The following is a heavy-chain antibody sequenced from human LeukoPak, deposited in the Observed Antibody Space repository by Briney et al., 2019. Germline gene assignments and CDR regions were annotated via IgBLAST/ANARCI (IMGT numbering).Heavy chain of an antibody. V-gene: IGHV3-64*01. CDR3: ARGGSSWYYPYIDY. CDR2: ISSNGGST. Sequence: PGGSLGLSCAASGFTFSSYAMHSVRQAPGKGLEYVSPISSNGGSTYYANSVKGRFTISRDNSKNTVYHQMGSLRVDDMAVYDCARGGSSWYYPYIDYWGQGTLVTVSS. CDR1: GFTFSSYA. D-gene: IGHD6-13*01. J-gene: IGHJ4*02.